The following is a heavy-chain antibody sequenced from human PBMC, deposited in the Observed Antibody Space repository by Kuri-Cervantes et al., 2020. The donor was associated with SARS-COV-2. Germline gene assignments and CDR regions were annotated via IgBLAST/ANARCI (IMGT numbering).Heavy chain of an antibody. CDR2: IYTSRST. V-gene: IGHV4-61*02. J-gene: IGHJ4*02. CDR3: ARRRGQWLPLDN. CDR1: GGSASSGQYY. D-gene: IGHD6-19*01. Sequence: SCTFSGGSASSGQYYWSWSRQPAGKGLEWIGSIYTSRSTNLNPPLKSLLSMSIDTSKNHFSLNRSSVIAPDTAIYYCARRRGQWLPLDNWGQGTLVTVSS.